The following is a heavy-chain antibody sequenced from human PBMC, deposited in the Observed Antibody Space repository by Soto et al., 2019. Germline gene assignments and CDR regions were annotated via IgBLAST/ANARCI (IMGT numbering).Heavy chain of an antibody. Sequence: EVQLLESGGGLVQPGGSLRLSCAASGLTFTSYAMRWVRQAPGKGLEWVSTISSSGGSTYYTNSVRGRFTISRDNSKITVYLQMNSLRDEDTAVYYCAKGRPAAATDYWGQGTLVIVSS. D-gene: IGHD6-13*01. CDR1: GLTFTSYA. CDR2: ISSSGGST. J-gene: IGHJ4*02. V-gene: IGHV3-23*01. CDR3: AKGRPAAATDY.